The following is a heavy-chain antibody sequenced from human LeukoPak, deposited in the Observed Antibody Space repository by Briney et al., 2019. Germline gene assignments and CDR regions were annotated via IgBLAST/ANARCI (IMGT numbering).Heavy chain of an antibody. D-gene: IGHD6-13*01. V-gene: IGHV3-66*01. J-gene: IGHJ3*02. Sequence: GGPLRLSCAASGFTVSSNYMSWVRQAPGKGLEWVSVIYSGGSTYYADFVKGRFTISRDNSKNTLYLQMNSLRAEDTAVYYCADGIAGDAFDIWGQGTMVTVSS. CDR1: GFTVSSNY. CDR3: ADGIAGDAFDI. CDR2: IYSGGST.